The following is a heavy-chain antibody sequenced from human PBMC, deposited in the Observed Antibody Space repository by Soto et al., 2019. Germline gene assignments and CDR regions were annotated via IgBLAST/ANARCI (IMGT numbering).Heavy chain of an antibody. Sequence: SETLSLTCAVYGGSFSGYYWSWIRQPPGKGLEWIGEINHSGSTNYNPSLKSRVTISVGTSKNQFSLKLSSVTAADTAVYYCARGRYYDYVWGSYRTPSSFDYWGQGTLVTVSS. CDR2: INHSGST. D-gene: IGHD3-16*02. V-gene: IGHV4-34*01. CDR3: ARGRYYDYVWGSYRTPSSFDY. J-gene: IGHJ4*02. CDR1: GGSFSGYY.